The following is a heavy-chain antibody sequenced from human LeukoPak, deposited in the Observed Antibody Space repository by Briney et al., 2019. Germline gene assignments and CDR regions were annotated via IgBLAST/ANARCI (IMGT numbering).Heavy chain of an antibody. CDR1: GGSISSGSYY. V-gene: IGHV4-61*01. D-gene: IGHD6-13*01. Sequence: SSETLSLTCTVSGGSISSGSYYWSWIRQPPGRRLEWIGYISYSGSTNQNPSLRSRVTISVDTSKNQISLNLSSVTAADTAVYYCARATAAGFFDYWGQGTLVTVSS. CDR2: ISYSGST. J-gene: IGHJ4*02. CDR3: ARATAAGFFDY.